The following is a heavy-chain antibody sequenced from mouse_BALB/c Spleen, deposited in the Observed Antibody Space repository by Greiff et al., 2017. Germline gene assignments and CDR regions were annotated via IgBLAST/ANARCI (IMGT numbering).Heavy chain of an antibody. V-gene: IGHV5-17*02. CDR3: ARCPYGNYFDY. Sequence: DVHLVESGGGLVQPGGSRKLSCAASGFTFSSFGMHWVRQAPEKGLEWVAYISSGSSTIYYADTVKGRFTISRDNPKNTLFLQMTSLRSEDTAMYYCARCPYGNYFDYWGQGTTLTVSS. D-gene: IGHD2-1*01. J-gene: IGHJ2*01. CDR1: GFTFSSFG. CDR2: ISSGSSTI.